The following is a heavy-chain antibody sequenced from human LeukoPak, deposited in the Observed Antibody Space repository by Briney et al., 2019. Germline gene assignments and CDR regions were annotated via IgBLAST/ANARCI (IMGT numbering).Heavy chain of an antibody. Sequence: PSETLSLTCTVSGGSISSYYWSWIRQPPGKGLEWIGYIYYSGSTNYNPSLKSRVTISVDTSKNQFSLKLSSVTAADTAVYYCARDQRSKAHYYDSIGGDAFDIWGQGTMVTVSS. D-gene: IGHD3-22*01. V-gene: IGHV4-59*01. J-gene: IGHJ3*02. CDR3: ARDQRSKAHYYDSIGGDAFDI. CDR2: IYYSGST. CDR1: GGSISSYY.